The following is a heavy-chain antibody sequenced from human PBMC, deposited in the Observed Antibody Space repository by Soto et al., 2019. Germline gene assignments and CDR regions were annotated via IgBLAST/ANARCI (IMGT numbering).Heavy chain of an antibody. Sequence: PSETLSLTCTVSGGSISSGDYYWSWIRQPPGKGLEWIGYIYYSGSTYYNPSLKSRVTISVDTSKNQFSLKLSSVTAADTAVYYCARVPATNYDYVWAPGAFDIWGQGTMVTVSS. V-gene: IGHV4-30-4*01. J-gene: IGHJ3*02. CDR1: GGSISSGDYY. CDR3: ARVPATNYDYVWAPGAFDI. CDR2: IYYSGST. D-gene: IGHD3-16*01.